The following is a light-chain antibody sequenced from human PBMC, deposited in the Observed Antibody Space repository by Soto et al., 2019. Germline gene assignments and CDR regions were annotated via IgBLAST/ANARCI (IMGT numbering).Light chain of an antibody. J-gene: IGKJ4*01. CDR1: QGISDY. Sequence: DIQLTHSPSFLSASVGTRVTITCRASQGISDYLAWYQQEPGKAPKVLIYITSTLQSGVPSRFSGSGSGTEFTLTISSLQPEDSATYYCQQLRSYPLSFGGGTKVDIK. CDR2: ITS. V-gene: IGKV1-9*01. CDR3: QQLRSYPLS.